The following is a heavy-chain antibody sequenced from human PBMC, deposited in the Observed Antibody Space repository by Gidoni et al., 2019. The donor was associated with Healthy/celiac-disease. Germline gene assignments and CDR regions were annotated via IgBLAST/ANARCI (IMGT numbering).Heavy chain of an antibody. CDR3: ARDKLEQQLARDY. CDR2: ISSSSSYI. J-gene: IGHJ4*02. Sequence: EVQLVESGCGLVQPGGSLRLSCASSGFTFSSYSMNWVRQAPGKGLEWVSSISSSSSYIYYADSVKGRFTISRDNAKNSLYLQMNSLRAEDTAVYYCARDKLEQQLARDYWGQGTLVTVSS. CDR1: GFTFSSYS. V-gene: IGHV3-21*01. D-gene: IGHD6-13*01.